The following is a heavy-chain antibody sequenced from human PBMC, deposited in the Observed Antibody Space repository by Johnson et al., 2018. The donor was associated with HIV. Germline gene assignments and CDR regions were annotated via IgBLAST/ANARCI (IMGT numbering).Heavy chain of an antibody. CDR3: ARGGSIAARREAFDV. V-gene: IGHV3-7*01. CDR2: IKQDGSEK. Sequence: VQLVESGGGLVQPGGSLRLSCAASGFTFSSYWMSWVRQAPGKGLEWVANIKQDGSEKYYVDSVKGRFSISRDNAKSSVYLQMNSLRAEDTAVYYCARGGSIAARREAFDVWGQGTLVIVSS. J-gene: IGHJ3*01. CDR1: GFTFSSYW. D-gene: IGHD6-6*01.